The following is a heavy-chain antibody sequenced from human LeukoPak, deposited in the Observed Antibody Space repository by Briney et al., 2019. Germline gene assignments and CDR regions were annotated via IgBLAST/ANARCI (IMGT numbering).Heavy chain of an antibody. D-gene: IGHD6-19*01. V-gene: IGHV1-2*06. CDR3: ARHSGQWLGRDVLHY. CDR2: INPNSGGT. J-gene: IGHJ4*02. CDR1: GYTFTGYY. Sequence: ASVKVSCKATGYTFTGYYMHWVRQAPGQGLEWMGRINPNSGGTNYAQKFQGRVTITADESTSTAYMELSSLRSEDTAVYYCARHSGQWLGRDVLHYWGQGTLVTVSS.